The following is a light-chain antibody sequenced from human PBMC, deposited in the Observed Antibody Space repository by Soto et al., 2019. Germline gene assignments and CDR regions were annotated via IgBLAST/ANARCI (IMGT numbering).Light chain of an antibody. CDR3: SSYTSSSTPWV. V-gene: IGLV2-14*01. CDR1: SSDVGGYNY. CDR2: QVS. Sequence: QSAPTQPASVSGSPGQSITISWTGTSSDVGGYNYVSWYQQHPGKAPKFMIYQVSNRPSGVSNRFSGSKSGNTASLTISGLQAEDEADYYCSSYTSSSTPWVFGGGTKLTVL. J-gene: IGLJ3*02.